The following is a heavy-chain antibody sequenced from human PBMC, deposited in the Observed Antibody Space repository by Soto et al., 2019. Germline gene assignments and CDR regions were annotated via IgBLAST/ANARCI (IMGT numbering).Heavy chain of an antibody. CDR3: ARDRGIAAAGTYRGSSYYATDV. D-gene: IGHD6-13*01. V-gene: IGHV3-11*04. CDR1: GFTFSDYY. CDR2: ISSSGSTI. Sequence: GGSLRLSCAASGFTFSDYYMSWIRQAPGKGLEWVSYISSSGSTIYYADSVKGRFTISRDNAKNSLYLQMNSLRAEDTAVYYCARDRGIAAAGTYRGSSYYATDVWGPGPTVTVSS. J-gene: IGHJ6*02.